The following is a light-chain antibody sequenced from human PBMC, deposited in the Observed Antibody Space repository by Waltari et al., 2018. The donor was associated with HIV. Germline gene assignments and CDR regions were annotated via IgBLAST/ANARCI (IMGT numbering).Light chain of an antibody. CDR1: SLRNYY. CDR3: NSRDSVV. CDR2: GKN. J-gene: IGLJ2*01. V-gene: IGLV3-19*01. Sequence: SSELTQDPAVSVALGQPVRITCQGDSLRNYYASWYQQKPGQAPVLVIYGKNTRPSGIPDRFSGSSSGNTASLTITGAQAEDEADYYCNSRDSVVFGGGTKLTVL.